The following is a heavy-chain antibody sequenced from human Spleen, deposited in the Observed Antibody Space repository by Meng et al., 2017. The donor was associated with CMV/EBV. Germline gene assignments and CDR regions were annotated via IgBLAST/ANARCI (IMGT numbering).Heavy chain of an antibody. CDR3: ARDLRASNDYGDCFYAYYVMDV. CDR2: IYYRGST. J-gene: IGHJ6*02. CDR1: GGSVSSDNYY. V-gene: IGHV4-61*01. Sequence: LRLSCTVSGGSVSSDNYYWSWIRQPPGKGLEWIGYIYYRGSTNYNPSLKSRVTISIDTSKNRFSLKLRSVTAADTAVYYCARDLRASNDYGDCFYAYYVMDVWGPGATVTVSS. D-gene: IGHD4-17*01.